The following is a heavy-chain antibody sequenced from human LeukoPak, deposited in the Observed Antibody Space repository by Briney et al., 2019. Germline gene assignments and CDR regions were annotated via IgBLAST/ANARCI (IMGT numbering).Heavy chain of an antibody. CDR2: IYYSGST. D-gene: IGHD1-1*01. J-gene: IGHJ6*03. V-gene: IGHV4-39*01. Sequence: SETLSLTCTVSGGSISSSSYYWGWIRQPPGKDLEWIGSIYYSGSTYYNPPLKSRVTISVDTSKNQFSLKLSSVTAADTAVYYCARHYWDDTNYYYYYYMDVWGKGTTVTVSS. CDR3: ARHYWDDTNYYYYYYMDV. CDR1: GGSISSSSYY.